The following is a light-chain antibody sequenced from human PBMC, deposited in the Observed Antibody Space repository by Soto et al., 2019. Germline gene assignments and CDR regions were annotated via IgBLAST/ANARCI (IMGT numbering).Light chain of an antibody. CDR3: QQYYSTPPWT. J-gene: IGKJ2*02. V-gene: IGKV4-1*01. Sequence: DIVMTQSPDSLAVSLGERATINCNSSQSVLYSSNNKNYLAWYQQKPGQPPKLLIYWASTRESGVPDRFSGSGSGTDFTLTISSLQAEDVAVYYCQQYYSTPPWTFGQGTKLEIK. CDR1: QSVLYSSNNKNY. CDR2: WAS.